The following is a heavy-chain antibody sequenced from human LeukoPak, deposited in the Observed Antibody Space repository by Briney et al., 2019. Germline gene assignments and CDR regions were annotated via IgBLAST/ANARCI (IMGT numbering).Heavy chain of an antibody. V-gene: IGHV1-46*01. CDR2: INPSGGST. CDR1: GYTFTGYY. Sequence: ASVTVSCKATGYTFTGYYMHWVRQAPGQGLEWMGIINPSGGSTSYAQKFQGRLTMTRDTSTSTAYVELSSLRSEDTAVYYCARDLYMTAVTTGYFDYWGQGTLVTVSS. CDR3: ARDLYMTAVTTGYFDY. D-gene: IGHD4-17*01. J-gene: IGHJ4*02.